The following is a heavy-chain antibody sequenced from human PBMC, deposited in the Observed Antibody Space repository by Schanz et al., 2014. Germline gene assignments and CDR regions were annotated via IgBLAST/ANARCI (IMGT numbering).Heavy chain of an antibody. J-gene: IGHJ4*02. V-gene: IGHV1-3*01. Sequence: QVQLVQSGDEVKKPGASVKVSCKASGYSFISHAIHWVRQAPGQRLEWMGWINAGTGNTEYSQKFQGRVTITRDTLASTAYMEVSSLRSEDTAVYYCASSGAGYSSSWDFDYWGQGTLVTVSS. CDR1: GYSFISHA. D-gene: IGHD6-13*01. CDR3: ASSGAGYSSSWDFDY. CDR2: INAGTGNT.